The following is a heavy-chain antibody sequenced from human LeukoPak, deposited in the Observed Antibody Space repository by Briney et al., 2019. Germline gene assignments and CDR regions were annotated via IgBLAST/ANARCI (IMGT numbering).Heavy chain of an antibody. D-gene: IGHD3-3*01. CDR2: INSDGSST. Sequence: GGSLRLSCAASGFAFRSYWMHWVRQAPGKGLVWVSRINSDGSSTNYADSVKGRFTISRDNAKNTLYLQMNSLRAEDTAVYYCARAPYYDFWSGYPPDYWGQGTLVTVSS. CDR3: ARAPYYDFWSGYPPDY. J-gene: IGHJ4*02. CDR1: GFAFRSYW. V-gene: IGHV3-74*01.